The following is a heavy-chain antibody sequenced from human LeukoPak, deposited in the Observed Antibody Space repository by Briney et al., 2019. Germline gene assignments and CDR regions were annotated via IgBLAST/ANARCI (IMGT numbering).Heavy chain of an antibody. V-gene: IGHV1-46*01. CDR3: VRTPPNWGADY. CDR2: IYPRDGST. D-gene: IGHD3-16*01. CDR1: GYTFTSNY. Sequence: ASVKVSCKASGYTFTSNYIHWVRQAPGQGLEWMGMIYPRDGSTSYAQKFQSRVTVTRDTSTSTVHMELSGLRSEDTAVYYCVRTPPNWGADYWGQGTLVTVSS. J-gene: IGHJ4*02.